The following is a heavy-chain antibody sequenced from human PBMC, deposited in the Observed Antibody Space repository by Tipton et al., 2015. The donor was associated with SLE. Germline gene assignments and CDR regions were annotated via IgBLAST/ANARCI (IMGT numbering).Heavy chain of an antibody. CDR3: ARVEYSSSSSFDY. CDR1: GFTFRTYW. CDR2: ISGGGDST. J-gene: IGHJ4*02. D-gene: IGHD6-6*01. V-gene: IGHV3-23*01. Sequence: SLRLSCAASGFTFRTYWMQWVRQAPGKGLEWVSVISGGGDSTSYADSVRGRFTVSRDNSKNTLYLQMNSLRAEDTAVYYCARVEYSSSSSFDYWGQGTLVTVSS.